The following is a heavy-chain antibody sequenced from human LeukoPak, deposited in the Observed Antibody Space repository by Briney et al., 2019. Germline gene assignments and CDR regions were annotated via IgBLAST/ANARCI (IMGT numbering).Heavy chain of an antibody. D-gene: IGHD6-13*01. CDR3: ARAVAAARQYYYGMDV. J-gene: IGHJ6*02. CDR1: GGSISSYY. V-gene: IGHV4-59*01. CDR2: IYYSGST. Sequence: PSETLSLTCTVSGGSISSYYWSWIRQPPGKGLEWIGYIYYSGSTNYNPSLKSRVTISVNTSKNQFSLKLGSVTAADTAVYYCARAVAAARQYYYGMDVWGQGTTVTVSS.